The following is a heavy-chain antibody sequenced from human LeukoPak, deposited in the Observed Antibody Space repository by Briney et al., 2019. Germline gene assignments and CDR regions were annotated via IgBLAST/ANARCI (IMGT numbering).Heavy chain of an antibody. J-gene: IGHJ6*03. D-gene: IGHD6-6*01. V-gene: IGHV4-61*02. CDR1: GGSISSGSYY. CDR2: IYTSGST. Sequence: PSQTLSLTCTVSGGSISSGSYYWSWIRQPAGKGLEWIGRIYTSGSTNYNPSLKSRVTISVDTSKNQFSLKLSSVTAADTAVYYCASTALESIAARPDYYYYMDVWGKGTTVTVSS. CDR3: ASTALESIAARPDYYYYMDV.